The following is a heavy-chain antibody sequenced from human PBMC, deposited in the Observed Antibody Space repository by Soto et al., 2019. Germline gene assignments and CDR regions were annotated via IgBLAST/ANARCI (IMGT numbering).Heavy chain of an antibody. V-gene: IGHV1-18*01. D-gene: IGHD2-15*01. J-gene: IGHJ5*02. CDR3: ARAITGVEVWFDP. CDR1: GYTFTNFG. CDR2: ISAYTDTP. Sequence: GASVKVSCKASGYTFTNFGVTWVRRAPGQGLEWMGWISAYTDTPNYAQKFQGRVTMTIDTSTSTAYMDLRSLTSDDTAVYYCARAITGVEVWFDPWGQGTLVTVSS.